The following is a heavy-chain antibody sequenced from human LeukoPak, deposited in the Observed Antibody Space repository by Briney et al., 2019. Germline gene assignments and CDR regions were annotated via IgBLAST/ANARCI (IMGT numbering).Heavy chain of an antibody. J-gene: IGHJ4*02. Sequence: GGSLRLSCAASGFTFRSHWMHWVRQAAGKGLVWVSRVKGDGSFTNYADSVYGRFTISRDNAKNTLYLHMHSLRVEDTAVYYCVRDGDDFNFDYWGQGSLVTVSS. CDR2: VKGDGSFT. V-gene: IGHV3-74*01. D-gene: IGHD5-24*01. CDR3: VRDGDDFNFDY. CDR1: GFTFRSHW.